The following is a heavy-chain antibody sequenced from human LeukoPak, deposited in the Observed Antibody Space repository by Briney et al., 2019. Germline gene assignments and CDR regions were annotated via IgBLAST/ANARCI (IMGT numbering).Heavy chain of an antibody. D-gene: IGHD6-13*01. Sequence: GGSLRLSCAASGFTFSSYGMHWVRQAPGKGLEWVAFIRYVGSNKYYADSVKGRFTISRDNSKNTLYLQMNSLRAEDTAVYYCAKDQQQLVMGTLDYWGQGTLVTVSS. CDR3: AKDQQQLVMGTLDY. CDR2: IRYVGSNK. J-gene: IGHJ4*02. CDR1: GFTFSSYG. V-gene: IGHV3-30*02.